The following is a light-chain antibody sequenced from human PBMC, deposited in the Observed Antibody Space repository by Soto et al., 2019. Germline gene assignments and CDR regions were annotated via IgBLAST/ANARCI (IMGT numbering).Light chain of an antibody. Sequence: QPVLTQPPSASGTPGQRVTISCSGSSSNIGPNYVYWYQHLPGTAPKLLIYKNNQRPSGVPDRFSGSKSGTSASLAISGLRSQDEADYYCTTWDGSLNIWVFGGGTKLTVL. CDR1: SSNIGPNY. CDR2: KNN. V-gene: IGLV1-47*01. J-gene: IGLJ3*02. CDR3: TTWDGSLNIWV.